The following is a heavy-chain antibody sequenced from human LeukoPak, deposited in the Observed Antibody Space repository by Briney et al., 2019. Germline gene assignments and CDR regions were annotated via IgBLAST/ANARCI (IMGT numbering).Heavy chain of an antibody. Sequence: PGGSLRLSCVASGFTFSSYWMHWVRQDPRKGLVWVSRINGDGRNINYADSVRGRFTISRDNAKNSLYLQMNSLRAEDTAVYYCAGRGIAAAGRQWAFDIWGQGTMVTVS. CDR3: AGRGIAAAGRQWAFDI. J-gene: IGHJ3*02. CDR2: INGDGRNI. CDR1: GFTFSSYW. D-gene: IGHD6-13*01. V-gene: IGHV3-74*01.